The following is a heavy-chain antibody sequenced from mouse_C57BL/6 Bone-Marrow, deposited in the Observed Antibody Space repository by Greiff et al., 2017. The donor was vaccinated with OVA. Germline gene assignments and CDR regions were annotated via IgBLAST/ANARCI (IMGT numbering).Heavy chain of an antibody. CDR3: TRAHYYGSSLDY. CDR2: ISSGGDYI. CDR1: GFTFSSYA. J-gene: IGHJ2*01. D-gene: IGHD1-1*01. V-gene: IGHV5-9-1*02. Sequence: EVQLVESGEGLVKPGGSLKLSCAASGFTFSSYAMSWVRQTPEKRLEWVAYISSGGDYIYYADTVKGRFTISRDNARNTLYLKMSSLKSEDTAMYYCTRAHYYGSSLDYWGQGTTLTVSS.